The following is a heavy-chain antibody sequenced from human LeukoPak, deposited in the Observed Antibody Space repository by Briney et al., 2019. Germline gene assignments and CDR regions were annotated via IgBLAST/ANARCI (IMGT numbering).Heavy chain of an antibody. CDR2: IYYSGST. CDR1: GGSISSYY. J-gene: IGHJ4*02. Sequence: SETLSLTCTVSGGSISSYYWSWIRQPPGKGLEWIGYIYYSGSTNYNPSLKSRVTISVDTSKSQFSPKLSSVTAADTAVYYCARDRSYGYGNFDYWGQGTLVTVSS. CDR3: ARDRSYGYGNFDY. V-gene: IGHV4-59*01. D-gene: IGHD5-18*01.